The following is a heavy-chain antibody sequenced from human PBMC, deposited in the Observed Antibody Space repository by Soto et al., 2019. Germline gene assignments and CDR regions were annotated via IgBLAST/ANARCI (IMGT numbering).Heavy chain of an antibody. V-gene: IGHV3-15*07. CDR2: IRSSAERGTT. J-gene: IGHJ4*02. Sequence: EVQMVESGGGLVKPGGSLRLSCAASGFVFKNARMSWARQAPGRGLEWVGHIRSSAERGTTDYAAPVKGRFTISRDDSQNTLYLQMNSLKTDDTAVYFCYHYGSGSYSTDYWGQGTLVTVSS. CDR3: YHYGSGSYSTDY. CDR1: GFVFKNAR. D-gene: IGHD3-10*01.